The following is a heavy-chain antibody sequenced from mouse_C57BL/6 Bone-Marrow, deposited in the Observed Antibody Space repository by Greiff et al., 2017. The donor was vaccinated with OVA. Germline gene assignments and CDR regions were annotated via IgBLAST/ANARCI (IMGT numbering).Heavy chain of an antibody. Sequence: VMLVESEGGLVQPGSSMKLSCTASGFTFSDYYMAWVRQVPEKGLEWVANINYDGSSTYYLDSLKSRFIISRDNAKNILYLQMSSLKSEDTATYYCARDQGSYWGQGTSVTVSS. CDR1: GFTFSDYY. V-gene: IGHV5-16*01. J-gene: IGHJ4*01. CDR3: ARDQGSY. D-gene: IGHD3-2*02. CDR2: INYDGSST.